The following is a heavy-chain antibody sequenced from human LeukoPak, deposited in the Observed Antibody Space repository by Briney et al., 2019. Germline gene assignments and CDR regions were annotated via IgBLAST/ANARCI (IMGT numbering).Heavy chain of an antibody. Sequence: SETLSLTCTVSGGSISSSSYYWGWIRQPPGKGLEWIGSIYYSGSTYYNPSLKSRVTISVDTSKNQFSLKLSSVTAADTAVYYCARGRYFDWLPHYFDYWGQGTLVTVSS. CDR2: IYYSGST. CDR1: GGSISSSSYY. V-gene: IGHV4-39*07. J-gene: IGHJ4*02. CDR3: ARGRYFDWLPHYFDY. D-gene: IGHD3-9*01.